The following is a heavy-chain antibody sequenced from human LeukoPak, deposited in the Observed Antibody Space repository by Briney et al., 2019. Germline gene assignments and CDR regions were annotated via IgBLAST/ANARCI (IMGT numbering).Heavy chain of an antibody. D-gene: IGHD3-10*01. CDR1: GFAFTSYS. J-gene: IGHJ4*02. CDR3: AREAPGWFGDLNSPFDY. CDR2: INIESTYI. V-gene: IGHV3-21*01. Sequence: GGSLRLSCAASGFAFTSYSMTWIRQAPGKGLEWVSSINIESTYIYYADSVKGRFTISRDNSKNTLYLQMNSLRAEDTAVYYCAREAPGWFGDLNSPFDYWGQGTLVTVSS.